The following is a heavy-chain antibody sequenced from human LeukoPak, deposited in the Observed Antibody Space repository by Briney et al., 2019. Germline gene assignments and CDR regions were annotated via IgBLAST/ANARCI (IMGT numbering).Heavy chain of an antibody. CDR2: ISSSSSYI. CDR1: GFTFSSYS. CDR3: AKAHDSSGYYSGN. D-gene: IGHD3-22*01. Sequence: GSLRLSCAASGFTFSSYSMNWVRQAPGKGLEWVSSISSSSSYIYYADSVKGRFTISRDNAKNSLYLQMNSLRAEDTAVYYCAKAHDSSGYYSGNWGQGTLVTVSS. V-gene: IGHV3-21*01. J-gene: IGHJ4*02.